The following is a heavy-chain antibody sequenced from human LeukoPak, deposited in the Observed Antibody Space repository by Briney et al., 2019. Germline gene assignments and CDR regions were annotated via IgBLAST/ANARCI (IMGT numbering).Heavy chain of an antibody. CDR2: ISHTGGI. CDR3: ARGTRITIFGVVITTYYFDY. D-gene: IGHD3-3*01. J-gene: IGHJ4*02. CDR1: GGSFSGHS. V-gene: IGHV4-34*01. Sequence: SETLSLTCAVSGGSFSGHSWSWIRQAPGKGLEWCGEISHTGGINYNPSLKSRVTISVDRSKNQFSLKLSSVTAADTAVYYCARGTRITIFGVVITTYYFDYWGQGTLVTVSS.